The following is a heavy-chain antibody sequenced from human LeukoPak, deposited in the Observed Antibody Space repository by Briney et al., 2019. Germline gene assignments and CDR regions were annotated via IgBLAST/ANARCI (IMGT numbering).Heavy chain of an antibody. CDR1: GFSLSTSGMR. Sequence: SGPALVKPTQTLTLTCTFSGFSLSTSGMRVSWIRQPPGKALEWLARIDWDDDKFYSTSLETRLTISKDTSKNQVVLTMTNMDPVDTATYYCARSEGIAVAGTFFDYWGQGTLVTVSS. D-gene: IGHD6-19*01. CDR2: IDWDDDK. J-gene: IGHJ4*02. V-gene: IGHV2-70*04. CDR3: ARSEGIAVAGTFFDY.